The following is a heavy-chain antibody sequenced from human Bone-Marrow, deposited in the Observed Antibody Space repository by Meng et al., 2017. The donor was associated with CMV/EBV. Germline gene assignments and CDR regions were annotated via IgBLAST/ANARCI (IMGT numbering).Heavy chain of an antibody. Sequence: GESLKISCIGSGFSFSRHWINWIRQTPEKGLQWVANISPNGSEGFHVDSAKGRITISRDNARKSLHLQMDRLRVDDKAVYYCARATLSGRGLDLSGKGTTVTVS. V-gene: IGHV3-7*01. CDR1: GFSFSRHW. CDR3: ARATLSGRGLDL. J-gene: IGHJ6*04. D-gene: IGHD3-10*01. CDR2: ISPNGSEG.